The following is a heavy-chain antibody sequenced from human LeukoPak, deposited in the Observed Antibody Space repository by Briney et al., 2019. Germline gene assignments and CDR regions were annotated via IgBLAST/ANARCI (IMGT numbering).Heavy chain of an antibody. V-gene: IGHV1-8*02. D-gene: IGHD6-19*01. Sequence: ASVKVSCKASGYNFFTYGITWVRQATGQGLEWMGWMNPNSGNTGYAQKFQGRVTMTRNTSISTAYMELSSLRSEDTAVYYCARGRGYSSGWYTNWFDPWGQGTLVTVSS. CDR2: MNPNSGNT. J-gene: IGHJ5*02. CDR3: ARGRGYSSGWYTNWFDP. CDR1: GYNFFTYG.